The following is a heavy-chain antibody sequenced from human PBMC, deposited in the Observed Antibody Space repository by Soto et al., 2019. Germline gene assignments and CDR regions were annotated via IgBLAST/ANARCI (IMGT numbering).Heavy chain of an antibody. CDR3: ARDRQESGWPEPRLDY. V-gene: IGHV3-21*01. Sequence: PGGSLRLSCAASGFTFSSYSMNWVRQAPGKGLEWVSSISSSSSYIYYADSVKGRFTISRDNAKNSLYLQMNSLRAEDTAVYYCARDRQESGWPEPRLDYWGQGTLVTVSS. CDR2: ISSSSSYI. CDR1: GFTFSSYS. J-gene: IGHJ4*02. D-gene: IGHD6-19*01.